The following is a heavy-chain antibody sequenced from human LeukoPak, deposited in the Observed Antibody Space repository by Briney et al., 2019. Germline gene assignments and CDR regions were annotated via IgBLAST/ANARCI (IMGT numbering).Heavy chain of an antibody. V-gene: IGHV3-20*04. Sequence: GGSLRLSCAASGFTFSSYGMSWVRQAPGKGLEWVSGINWNGGSTGYADSVKGRFTISRDNAKNSLYLQMNSLRAEDTALYYCARDPGAGSPQDWYFDLWGRGTLVTVSS. J-gene: IGHJ2*01. D-gene: IGHD2-15*01. CDR2: INWNGGST. CDR3: ARDPGAGSPQDWYFDL. CDR1: GFTFSSYG.